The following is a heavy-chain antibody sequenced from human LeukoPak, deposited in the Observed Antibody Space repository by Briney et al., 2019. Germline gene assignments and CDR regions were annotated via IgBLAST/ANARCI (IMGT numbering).Heavy chain of an antibody. CDR1: GFTFSSYW. CDR2: IKQDGSEK. D-gene: IGHD2-2*01. CDR3: ARDHIVVVPAASYYYYYGMDV. Sequence: PGGSLRLSCAASGFTFSSYWMSWVRQAPGKGLEWVANIKQDGSEKYYVDSVKGRFTISRDNAKNSLYLQMNSLRAEDTAVYYCARDHIVVVPAASYYYYYGMDVWGQGTTVTVSS. J-gene: IGHJ6*02. V-gene: IGHV3-7*01.